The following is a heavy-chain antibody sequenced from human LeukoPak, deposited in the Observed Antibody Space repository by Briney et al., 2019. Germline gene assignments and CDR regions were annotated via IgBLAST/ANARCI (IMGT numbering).Heavy chain of an antibody. V-gene: IGHV5-51*01. J-gene: IGHJ4*02. Sequence: GESLKISCQGFGYSFTGYWIAWVRQMSGKGLEWMGIIYPGDSDTRYSPAFQGQVTISADKSIDTAYLQWSSLKASDTAMYYCARRKGHDFNNGGYIFDYWGQGSLVTVSS. D-gene: IGHD2-8*01. CDR2: IYPGDSDT. CDR3: ARRKGHDFNNGGYIFDY. CDR1: GYSFTGYW.